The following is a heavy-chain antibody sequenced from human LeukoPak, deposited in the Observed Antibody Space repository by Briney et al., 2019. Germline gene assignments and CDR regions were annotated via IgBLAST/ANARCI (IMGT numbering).Heavy chain of an antibody. V-gene: IGHV1-18*01. D-gene: IGHD2-2*01. CDR3: ARDFMKYQLTCTGAPHAY. CDR1: GYIFTSYG. J-gene: IGHJ4*02. Sequence: ASVKVSCKASGYIFTSYGISWVRQAPGQGLEWMGWISAYNGNTNYAQKLQGRVTMTTDTSTSTAYMELRSLRSDDTAVYYCARDFMKYQLTCTGAPHAYWGQGTLVTVSS. CDR2: ISAYNGNT.